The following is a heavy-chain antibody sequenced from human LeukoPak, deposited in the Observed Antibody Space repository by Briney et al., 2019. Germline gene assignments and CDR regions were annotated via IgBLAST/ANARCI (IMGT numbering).Heavy chain of an antibody. J-gene: IGHJ6*02. CDR1: GGPFSNYY. D-gene: IGHD1-14*01. CDR3: ARQPPQYYGMDV. V-gene: IGHV4-4*07. Sequence: SETLSLTCTVSGGPFSNYYCSWIRQPAGKGLEWIGRIYTSGSTNYNPSVKSRVTMSVDTSNNQFSLKLTSVTAADTAVYYCARQPPQYYGMDVWGQGTTVTVSS. CDR2: IYTSGST.